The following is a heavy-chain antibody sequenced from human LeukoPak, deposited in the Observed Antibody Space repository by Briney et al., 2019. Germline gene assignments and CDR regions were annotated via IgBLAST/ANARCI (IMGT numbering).Heavy chain of an antibody. V-gene: IGHV3-74*01. CDR3: ANLYTSSWYVWTNGFDI. CDR2: INSDGRTT. J-gene: IGHJ3*02. CDR1: EFTFSNYW. Sequence: GGSLRLSCAASEFTFSNYWMHSVRQAPGKGLVWVSRINSDGRTTNYADSVKGRFTVSRDNAKNTLDLQMNSLRAEDTAVYYCANLYTSSWYVWTNGFDIWGQGTVVTVSS. D-gene: IGHD6-13*01.